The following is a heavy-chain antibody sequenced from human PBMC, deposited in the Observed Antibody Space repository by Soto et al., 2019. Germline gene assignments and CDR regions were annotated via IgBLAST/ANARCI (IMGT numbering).Heavy chain of an antibody. J-gene: IGHJ5*02. D-gene: IGHD4-4*01. CDR1: GGTFSTYT. CDR2: IIHSIGII. Sequence: QVQLVQSGAEVKKPGSSVKVSCKASGGTFSTYTITWVRQAPGQGLEWMGRIIHSIGIINYAQKFQGRVTISADKFTGTAYMELTGLRSDDTAVYYCAGDPDSHYNDSHASSYPWGQGTLVTVSS. V-gene: IGHV1-69*08. CDR3: AGDPDSHYNDSHASSYP.